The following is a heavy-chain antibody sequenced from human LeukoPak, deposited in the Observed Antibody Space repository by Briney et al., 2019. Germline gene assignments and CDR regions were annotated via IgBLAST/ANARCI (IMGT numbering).Heavy chain of an antibody. D-gene: IGHD3-10*01. CDR2: ISYDGSYK. Sequence: PGGSLRLSCAASGFTFSSYGMHWVRQASGKGPEWVALISYDGSYKYYADSVKGRFTISRDSSKDTLYLQMNSLRPEDTAVYYCAKGGILWFGVLSLGSFLDSWGQGTLVTVSS. V-gene: IGHV3-30*18. CDR1: GFTFSSYG. CDR3: AKGGILWFGVLSLGSFLDS. J-gene: IGHJ4*02.